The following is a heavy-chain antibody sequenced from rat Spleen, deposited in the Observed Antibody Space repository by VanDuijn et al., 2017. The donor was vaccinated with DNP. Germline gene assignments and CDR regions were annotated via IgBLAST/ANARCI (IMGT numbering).Heavy chain of an antibody. CDR1: GFTFSNYD. D-gene: IGHD1-2*01. Sequence: EVQLVESGGGLVQPGRSLKLSCAASGFTFSNYDMAWVRQAPTKGLEWVASISTSGGSTYYRDSVKGRFTVSRDNTKSTLYLQMDSLRSEDTATYYCATHNEITIAAISTGYYFDYWGQGVMVTVSS. CDR3: ATHNEITIAAISTGYYFDY. J-gene: IGHJ2*01. CDR2: ISTSGGST. V-gene: IGHV5-25*01.